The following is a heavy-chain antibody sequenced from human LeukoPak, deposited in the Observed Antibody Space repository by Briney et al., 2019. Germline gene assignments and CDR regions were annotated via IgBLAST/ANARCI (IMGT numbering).Heavy chain of an antibody. CDR2: ISDNGGYT. V-gene: IGHV3-23*01. CDR1: GFTFSSSA. D-gene: IGHD2-15*01. CDR3: AKQLGYCSDGSCYFPY. Sequence: GGSLRLSCAASGFTFSSSAMSWVRQAPGKGLEWVSAISDNGGYTYYADSVQGRFTISRDNSKSTLCLQMNSLRAEDTAVYYCAKQLGYCSDGSCYFPYWGQGNLVTVSS. J-gene: IGHJ4*02.